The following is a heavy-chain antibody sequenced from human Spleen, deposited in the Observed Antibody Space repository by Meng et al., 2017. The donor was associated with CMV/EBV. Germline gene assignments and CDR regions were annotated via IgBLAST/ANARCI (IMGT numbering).Heavy chain of an antibody. D-gene: IGHD1-20*01. CDR1: GFTFSSYA. V-gene: IGHV3-23*03. CDR3: AKITRSDYFDY. CDR2: IYSGRSST. J-gene: IGHJ4*02. Sequence: GGSLRLSCTGSGFTFSSYAMSWVRQAPGKGLEWVSVIYSGRSSTYYADSVKGRFTISRDNSENTLYLQMNSLRAEDTAVYYCAKITRSDYFDYWGQGTLVTVSS.